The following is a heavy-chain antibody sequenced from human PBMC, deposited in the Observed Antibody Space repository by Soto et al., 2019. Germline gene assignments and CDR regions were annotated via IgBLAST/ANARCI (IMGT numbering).Heavy chain of an antibody. D-gene: IGHD1-20*01. CDR2: LNPNSGNT. CDR3: ARDHRYNWNDEGWFDP. CDR1: GYMFSTYD. Sequence: QVQLVQSGAEVKKPGASVKVSCKASGYMFSTYDINWVRQAPGQGLEWMGWLNPNSGNTGYAQKFQGRVTMTRKTSIHTAYMELSSLGSDDTAVYYCARDHRYNWNDEGWFDPWGQGTLVTVSS. V-gene: IGHV1-8*01. J-gene: IGHJ5*02.